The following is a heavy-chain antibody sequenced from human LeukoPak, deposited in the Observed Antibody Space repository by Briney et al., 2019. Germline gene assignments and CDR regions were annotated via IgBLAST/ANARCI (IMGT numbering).Heavy chain of an antibody. Sequence: PGGSLRLSCAASGFTFSSYAMHWVRQAPGKGLEWVAVISYDGSNKYYADSVKGRFTISRDNSKNTLYLQMNSLRAEDTAVYYCAREGSVGCSSTSCYSSIGFDIWGQGTMVTVSS. J-gene: IGHJ3*02. CDR1: GFTFSSYA. CDR2: ISYDGSNK. V-gene: IGHV3-30-3*01. D-gene: IGHD2-2*02. CDR3: AREGSVGCSSTSCYSSIGFDI.